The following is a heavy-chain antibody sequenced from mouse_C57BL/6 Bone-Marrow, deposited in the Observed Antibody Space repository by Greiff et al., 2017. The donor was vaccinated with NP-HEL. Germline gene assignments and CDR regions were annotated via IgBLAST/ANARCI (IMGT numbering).Heavy chain of an antibody. CDR2: IHPNSGSI. CDR3: ARAKPYDYDEGFAY. CDR1: GYTFTSYW. V-gene: IGHV1-64*01. D-gene: IGHD2-4*01. J-gene: IGHJ3*01. Sequence: QVQLQQPGAELVKPGASVKLSCKASGYTFTSYWMHWVKQRPGQGLEWIGMIHPNSGSINYNEKFKSKATLTVDKSSSTAYMQLSSLTSEDSAVYYCARAKPYDYDEGFAYWGQGTLVTVSA.